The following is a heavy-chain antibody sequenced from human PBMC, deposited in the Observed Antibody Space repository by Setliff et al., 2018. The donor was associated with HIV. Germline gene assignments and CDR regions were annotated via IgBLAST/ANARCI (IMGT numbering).Heavy chain of an antibody. Sequence: GGSLRLSCVASGFTLSRYWMHWVRQAPGKGLVWVSRINSDGSSTGYADSVEGRFTISRDNAKNTLYLQMNSLRAEDTAVYYCARDRGRPDSLDIWGQGTMVTVSS. J-gene: IGHJ3*02. D-gene: IGHD1-26*01. CDR3: ARDRGRPDSLDI. CDR2: INSDGSST. V-gene: IGHV3-74*01. CDR1: GFTLSRYW.